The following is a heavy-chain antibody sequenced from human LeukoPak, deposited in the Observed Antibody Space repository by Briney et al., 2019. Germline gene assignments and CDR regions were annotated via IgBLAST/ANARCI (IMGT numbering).Heavy chain of an antibody. CDR3: AKADVLLWFGEFTH. CDR2: ISGSGGST. D-gene: IGHD3-10*01. Sequence: PGGSLRLYCAASGFTFSSYAMSWVRQAPGKGLGWVSAISGSGGSTYYADSVKGRFTISRDNSKNTLYLQMNSLRAEDTAVYYCAKADVLLWFGEFTHWGQGTLVTVSS. V-gene: IGHV3-23*01. CDR1: GFTFSSYA. J-gene: IGHJ4*02.